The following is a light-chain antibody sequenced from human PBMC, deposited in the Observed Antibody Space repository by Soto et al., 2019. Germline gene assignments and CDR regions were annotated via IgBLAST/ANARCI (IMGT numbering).Light chain of an antibody. CDR1: SSNIGSNY. Sequence: QSLLTQPPSASGTPGQRVTISCSGSSSNIGSNYVYWYQQLPGMAPKLLIYRNNQRPSGVPDRFSGSKSGTSASLAISGLRSEDEADYYCAAWDDSLSGFYVFGTGTKVTVL. J-gene: IGLJ1*01. V-gene: IGLV1-47*01. CDR3: AAWDDSLSGFYV. CDR2: RNN.